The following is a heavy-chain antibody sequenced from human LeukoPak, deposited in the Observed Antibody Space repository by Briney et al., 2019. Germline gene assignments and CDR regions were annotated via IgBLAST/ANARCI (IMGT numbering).Heavy chain of an antibody. Sequence: GGPLRLSCAASGFGFSRYWMSWVRQAPGKGLEWVSNIKEDESEKNYVDSVKGRISISRDNAKNSLYLQMNSLRAEDTAVYYCARDLGYSSFDYWGQGTLVTVSS. CDR1: GFGFSRYW. D-gene: IGHD6-13*01. CDR2: IKEDESEK. J-gene: IGHJ4*02. CDR3: ARDLGYSSFDY. V-gene: IGHV3-7*01.